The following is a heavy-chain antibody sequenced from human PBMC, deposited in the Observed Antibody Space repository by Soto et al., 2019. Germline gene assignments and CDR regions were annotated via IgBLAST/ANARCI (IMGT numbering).Heavy chain of an antibody. CDR2: IWYDGSNK. D-gene: IGHD3-10*01. Sequence: QVQLVESGGGVVQPGRSLRLSCAASGFTFSSYGMHWVRQAPGKGLEWVAVIWYDGSNKYYADSVKGRFTISRDNSKNTLYLQMNSLRAEDTAVYYCARASGRFGELYMTFWGQGTLVTVSS. J-gene: IGHJ4*02. V-gene: IGHV3-33*01. CDR3: ARASGRFGELYMTF. CDR1: GFTFSSYG.